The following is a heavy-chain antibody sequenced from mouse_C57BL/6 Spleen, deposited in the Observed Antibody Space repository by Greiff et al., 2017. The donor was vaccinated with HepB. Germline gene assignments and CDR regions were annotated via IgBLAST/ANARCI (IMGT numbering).Heavy chain of an antibody. J-gene: IGHJ3*01. CDR3: ARDGGLGFAY. CDR2: ISYDGSN. Sequence: EVKLMESGRGLVKPSQSLSLTCSVSGFSITSGYYWNWLRQFPGNKLEWVGYISYDGSNNYNPSLKNRISITRDTSKNQFCLKLNAVTTEDTATYYGARDGGLGFAYWGQGTLVTVSA. V-gene: IGHV3-6*01. D-gene: IGHD2-2*01. CDR1: GFSITSGYY.